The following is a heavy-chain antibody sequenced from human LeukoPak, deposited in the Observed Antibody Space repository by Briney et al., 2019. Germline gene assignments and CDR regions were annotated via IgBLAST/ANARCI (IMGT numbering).Heavy chain of an antibody. Sequence: PGGSLRLSCAASGFTFDDYYMSWVRQAPGKGLEWVSGINWNGGSTGYADSVKGRFTISRDNAKNSLYLQMNSLRAEDTALYHGAAHHGYGDNGCATGGQGTLVTVS. CDR2: INWNGGST. CDR3: AAHHGYGDNGCAT. J-gene: IGHJ5*02. CDR1: GFTFDDYY. D-gene: IGHD5-12*01. V-gene: IGHV3-20*01.